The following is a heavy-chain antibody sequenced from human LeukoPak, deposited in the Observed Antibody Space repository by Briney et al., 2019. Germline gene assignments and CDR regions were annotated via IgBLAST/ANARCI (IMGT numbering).Heavy chain of an antibody. J-gene: IGHJ4*02. CDR3: ARVPPWGAESDY. Sequence: SETLSLTCTVSGGSISSHYWSWIRQPPGKGLEWIGYIYYSGSTNYNPSLKSRVTISVDTSKNQFSLKLSSVTAADMAVYYCARVPPWGAESDYWGQGTLVTVSS. CDR1: GGSISSHY. CDR2: IYYSGST. D-gene: IGHD3-16*01. V-gene: IGHV4-59*11.